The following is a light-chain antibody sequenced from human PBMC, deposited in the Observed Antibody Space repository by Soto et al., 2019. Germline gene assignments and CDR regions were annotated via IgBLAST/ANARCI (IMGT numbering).Light chain of an antibody. CDR1: QDIAIY. CDR2: TAS. V-gene: IGKV1-9*01. CDR3: QHYGPSPPGT. Sequence: IQLTQSPASVSASVGDRVTFTCRASQDIAIYLAWYQQKPGEAPNLLIHTASTLHGGVPSRFSGSGSGTDFTLTITRLEPEDFAVYFCQHYGPSPPGTFGQGTKVDIK. J-gene: IGKJ1*01.